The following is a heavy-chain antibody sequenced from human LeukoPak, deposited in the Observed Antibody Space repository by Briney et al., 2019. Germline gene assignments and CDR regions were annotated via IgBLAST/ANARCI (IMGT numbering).Heavy chain of an antibody. CDR3: ARHAYCGGDCFGGAFEI. V-gene: IGHV4-59*08. Sequence: SETLSLTCTVSGGSISYYYWSWIRQPPGKGLEWIGYVYYSGSTSYNPSLKSRVTISLDTSKHQFSLKLNSVTAADTAVYYCARHAYCGGDCFGGAFEIWGQGTMVTVSS. D-gene: IGHD2-21*02. CDR1: GGSISYYY. J-gene: IGHJ3*02. CDR2: VYYSGST.